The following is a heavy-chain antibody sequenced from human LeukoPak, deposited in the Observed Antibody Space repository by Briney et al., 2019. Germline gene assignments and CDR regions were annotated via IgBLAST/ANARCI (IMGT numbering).Heavy chain of an antibody. J-gene: IGHJ4*02. V-gene: IGHV4-34*01. CDR1: GGTFSGYY. CDR2: INHSGST. Sequence: SETLSLTCAVYGGTFSGYYWSWIRQPPGKGLEWIGEINHSGSTNYNPSLKSRVTISVDTSKTQLSLKLSSVTAADTAVYYCARVRSRLELPGYYFDYWGQGTLVTVSS. D-gene: IGHD1-7*01. CDR3: ARVRSRLELPGYYFDY.